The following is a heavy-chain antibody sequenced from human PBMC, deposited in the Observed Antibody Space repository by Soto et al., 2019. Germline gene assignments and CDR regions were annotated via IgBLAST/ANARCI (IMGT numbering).Heavy chain of an antibody. V-gene: IGHV1-3*01. CDR1: GYIFSKYA. CDR3: ARESREFVLWFDP. Sequence: QVQLVQSGGEVKKPGASVKVSCKASGYIFSKYAIHWVRQVPGHKLEWMGWLNVGTGNTKYSQKFQGRVNITRDTSATTAYMELHRLPSEDTAVYYCARESREFVLWFDPWGQGTLVTVSS. CDR2: LNVGTGNT. D-gene: IGHD6-6*01. J-gene: IGHJ5*02.